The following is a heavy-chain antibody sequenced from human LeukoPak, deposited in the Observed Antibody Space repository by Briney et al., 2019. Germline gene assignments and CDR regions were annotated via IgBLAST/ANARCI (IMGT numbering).Heavy chain of an antibody. D-gene: IGHD3-10*01. CDR2: MNPNSGNT. V-gene: IGHV1-8*03. Sequence: ASVKVSCKASGYTFTSYDINWVRQATGQGLEWMGWMNPNSGNTGYAQRFQGRVTITRNTSISTAYMELSSLRAEDMAVYYCARGPAWFGELSNYYFDYWGQGTLVTVSS. CDR1: GYTFTSYD. J-gene: IGHJ4*02. CDR3: ARGPAWFGELSNYYFDY.